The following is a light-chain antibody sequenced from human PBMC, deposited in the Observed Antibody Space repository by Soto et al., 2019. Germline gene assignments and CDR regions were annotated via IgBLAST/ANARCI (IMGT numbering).Light chain of an antibody. CDR2: GNT. Sequence: QSVLTQPPSLSGAPGQNIIISCTGGGSNIGAGFDVHWYQQLPGTAPKLLIYGNTNRPSGVPDRFSGSKSGTSASLVITGLLAEDEADYYCQSYDTGVRGPVVFGGGTKLTVL. V-gene: IGLV1-40*01. CDR1: GSNIGAGFD. J-gene: IGLJ2*01. CDR3: QSYDTGVRGPVV.